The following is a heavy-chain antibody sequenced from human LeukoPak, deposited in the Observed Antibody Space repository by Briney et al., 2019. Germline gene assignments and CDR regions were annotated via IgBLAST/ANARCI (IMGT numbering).Heavy chain of an antibody. CDR2: INPSGGST. D-gene: IGHD3-10*01. CDR1: GYTFTSYY. V-gene: IGHV1-46*01. Sequence: RASVKVSCKASGYTFTSYYMHWVRQAPGQGLEWMGIINPSGGSTSYAQKFQGRVTMTRDTSTSTVYMELSSLRSEDTAVYYCARDLNYYGSTDASDIWGQGTMVTVSS. CDR3: ARDLNYYGSTDASDI. J-gene: IGHJ3*02.